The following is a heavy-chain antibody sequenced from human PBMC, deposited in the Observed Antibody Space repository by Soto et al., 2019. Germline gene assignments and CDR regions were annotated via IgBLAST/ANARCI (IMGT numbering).Heavy chain of an antibody. V-gene: IGHV4-4*07. J-gene: IGHJ5*02. CDR1: GGSMTSYY. Sequence: SETLSLTCTVSGGSMTSYYWTWIRQPAGKGLEWIGRVYSSGGTHYNPSLKSRVTISLDASKNQFSLRLLSVTDADTAVYYCARLYYDILTGYAAWFDPWGQGTLVTVSS. CDR2: VYSSGGT. D-gene: IGHD3-9*01. CDR3: ARLYYDILTGYAAWFDP.